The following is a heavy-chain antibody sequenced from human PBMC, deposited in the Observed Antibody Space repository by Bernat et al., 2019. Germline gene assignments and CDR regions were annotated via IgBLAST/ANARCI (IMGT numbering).Heavy chain of an antibody. Sequence: EVQLLESGGGLVQPGGSLRLSCAASGFTFSSYAMSWVRQAPGKGLEWVSAISGSGGSTYYADSVKGRFTISRDNSKNTLYLQMNSLRAEDTAVYDCAKELTSGSNACYYFDYWGQGTLVTVSS. CDR2: ISGSGGST. CDR3: AKELTSGSNACYYFDY. J-gene: IGHJ4*02. D-gene: IGHD2-2*01. CDR1: GFTFSSYA. V-gene: IGHV3-23*01.